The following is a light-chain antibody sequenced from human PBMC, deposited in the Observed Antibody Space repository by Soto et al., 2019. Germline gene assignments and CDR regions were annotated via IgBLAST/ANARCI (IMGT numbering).Light chain of an antibody. CDR3: QQTYTLPRT. V-gene: IGKV1-39*01. CDR1: QTVSKF. Sequence: DIQMAQSPSSLSASVGDGVTIACRASQTVSKFVNWYQQKPGKVPTLLIFTTSTLHSGVPSRFSGSGSGTEFTLTINGLQPEDFATYYCQQTYTLPRTFAQGTKVE. J-gene: IGKJ1*01. CDR2: TTS.